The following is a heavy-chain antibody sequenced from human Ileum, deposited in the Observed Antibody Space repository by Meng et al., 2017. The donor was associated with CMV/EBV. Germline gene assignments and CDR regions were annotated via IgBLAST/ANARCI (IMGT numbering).Heavy chain of an antibody. J-gene: IGHJ4*02. D-gene: IGHD1-26*01. CDR3: ARHILGGTLDS. V-gene: IGHV3-21*06. CDR1: GFSFSTYN. Sequence: GESLKISCAASGFSFSTYNMNWVRQAPGKGLEWVSSISGSSNYINYADSVKGRFTISRDNAKNSLYLQMNSLRAEDAAVYYCARHILGGTLDSWGQGTRVTVSS. CDR2: ISGSSNYI.